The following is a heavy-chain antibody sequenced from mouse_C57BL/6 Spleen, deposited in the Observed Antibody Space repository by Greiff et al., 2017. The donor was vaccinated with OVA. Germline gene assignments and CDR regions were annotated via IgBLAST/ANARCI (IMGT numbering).Heavy chain of an antibody. CDR1: GYTFTSYW. CDR3: ATTGPFAY. CDR2: IDPSDSYT. Sequence: QVQLQQPGAELVMPGASVKLSCKASGYTFTSYWMHWVKQRPGQGLEWIGEIDPSDSYTNYNQKFKGKSTLTVDKYSSTAYMQLSSLTSEDSAVYYCATTGPFAYWGQGTLVTVSA. V-gene: IGHV1-69*01. J-gene: IGHJ3*01. D-gene: IGHD4-1*02.